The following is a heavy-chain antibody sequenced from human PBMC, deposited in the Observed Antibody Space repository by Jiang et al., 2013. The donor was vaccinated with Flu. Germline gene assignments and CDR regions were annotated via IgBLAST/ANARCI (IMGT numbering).Heavy chain of an antibody. D-gene: IGHD5-18*01. V-gene: IGHV4-59*08. J-gene: IGHJ4*02. Sequence: YIYYSGSTNYNPSLKSRLTISVDTSKSQFSLKLTSVTAADTAVYYCARQESRGYGPGTFDYWGQGTLVTVSS. CDR2: IYYSGST. CDR3: ARQESRGYGPGTFDY.